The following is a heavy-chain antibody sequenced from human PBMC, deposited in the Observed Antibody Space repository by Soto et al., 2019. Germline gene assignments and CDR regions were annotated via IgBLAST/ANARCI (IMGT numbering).Heavy chain of an antibody. CDR1: GFTFSSYA. Sequence: GGSLRLSCAASGFTFSSYAMHWVRQAPGKGLEYVSAISSNGGSTYYANSVKGRFTISRDNSKNTLYLQMGSLRAEDMAVYYCAIVRVGYCTKGVSDTEYFFDYWGQGTLVTVSS. J-gene: IGHJ4*02. V-gene: IGHV3-64*01. D-gene: IGHD2-8*01. CDR3: AIVRVGYCTKGVSDTEYFFDY. CDR2: ISSNGGST.